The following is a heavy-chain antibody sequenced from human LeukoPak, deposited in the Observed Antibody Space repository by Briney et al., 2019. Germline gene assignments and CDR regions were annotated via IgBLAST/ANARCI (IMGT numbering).Heavy chain of an antibody. CDR1: RFSFSTYP. J-gene: IGHJ3*02. CDR2: ISASGDVT. Sequence: GGSLRLSCAASRFSFSTYPMGWVRQAPGKGLDWVSGISASGDVTFHADPVKGRFTISRDNSKNTLYLQMTSLRAEDTAEYYCAKSLFTSATGTGRAFHIWGQGTMVTVSS. CDR3: AKSLFTSATGTGRAFHI. V-gene: IGHV3-23*01. D-gene: IGHD1-1*01.